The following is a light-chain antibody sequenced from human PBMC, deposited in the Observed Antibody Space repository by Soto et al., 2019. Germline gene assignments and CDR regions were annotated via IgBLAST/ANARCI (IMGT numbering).Light chain of an antibody. V-gene: IGLV2-14*01. CDR1: SSDVGGYNY. J-gene: IGLJ1*01. Sequence: QSALTQPASVSGSPGQSSTISCTGTSSDVGGYNYGSWYQQHPGKAPKLMIYEVSNRPSGVSNRFSGSKSGNTSSLAISGLRSEDEVDYYCAAWDDRLSVYVFGTGTKVTAL. CDR2: EVS. CDR3: AAWDDRLSVYV.